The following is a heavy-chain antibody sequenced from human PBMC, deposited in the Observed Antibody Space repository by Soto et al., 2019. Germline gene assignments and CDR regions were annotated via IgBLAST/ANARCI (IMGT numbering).Heavy chain of an antibody. CDR2: IIPIFNAA. D-gene: IGHD6-19*01. CDR1: GGTFSTYA. CDR3: ARQMVSSGWHYGNWFDP. Sequence: QEQLVQSGAEVKKPGSSVKVSCKVSGGTFSTYAISWVRQAPGQGLEWMGGIIPIFNAAKYAKKFQGRVTITADKSTSTAHMELSSLRSEDTAVYYCARQMVSSGWHYGNWFDPWGQGTPVTVSS. J-gene: IGHJ5*02. V-gene: IGHV1-69*06.